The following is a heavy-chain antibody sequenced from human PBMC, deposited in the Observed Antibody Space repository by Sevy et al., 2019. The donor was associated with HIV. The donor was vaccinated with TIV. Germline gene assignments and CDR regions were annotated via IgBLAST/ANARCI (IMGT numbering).Heavy chain of an antibody. CDR3: ARDIVEMATIYYYYYMDV. Sequence: GGSLRLSCAASGFTFSSYAMHWVRQAPGKGLEWVAVISYDGSNKYYADSVKGRFTISRDNSKNTLYLQMNSPRAEDTAVYYCARDIVEMATIYYYYYMDVWGKGTTVTVSS. CDR2: ISYDGSNK. V-gene: IGHV3-30-3*01. CDR1: GFTFSSYA. J-gene: IGHJ6*03. D-gene: IGHD2-15*01.